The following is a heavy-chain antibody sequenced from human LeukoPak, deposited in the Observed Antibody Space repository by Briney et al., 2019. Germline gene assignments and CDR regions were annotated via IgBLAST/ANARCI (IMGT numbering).Heavy chain of an antibody. V-gene: IGHV1-3*01. J-gene: IGHJ6*02. CDR2: INAGNGNT. CDR1: GYTFTSYA. D-gene: IGHD2-21*02. Sequence: EASVKVSCKASGYTFTSYAMHWVRQAPGQRLEWMGGINAGNGNTKYSQKFQGRVTITRDTSASTAYMELSSLRSEDTAVYYYARLSVVVTANGMDVWGQGTTVTVSS. CDR3: ARLSVVVTANGMDV.